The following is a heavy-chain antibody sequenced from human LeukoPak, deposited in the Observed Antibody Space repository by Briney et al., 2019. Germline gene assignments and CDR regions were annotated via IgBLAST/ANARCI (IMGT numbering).Heavy chain of an antibody. CDR3: ATRASTVTTRGAFDI. CDR1: GYTFTSYG. CDR2: ISAYNGNT. Sequence: ASVKVSCKASGYTFTSYGISWVRQAPGQGLEWMGWISAYNGNTNYAQKLQGRVTMTTDTPTSTAYMELRSLRSDDTAVYYCATRASTVTTRGAFDIWGQGTMVTVSS. V-gene: IGHV1-18*01. D-gene: IGHD4-17*01. J-gene: IGHJ3*02.